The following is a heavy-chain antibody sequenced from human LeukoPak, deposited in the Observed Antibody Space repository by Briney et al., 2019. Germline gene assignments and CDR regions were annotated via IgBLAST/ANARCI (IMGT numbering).Heavy chain of an antibody. CDR1: GGTFSSYA. CDR2: IIPIFGIA. Sequence: SVKVSCKASGGTFSSYAISWVRQAPGPGLEWMGRIIPIFGIANYAQKFQGRVTITADKSTSTAYMELSSLRSEDTAVYYCARSPDYDSSGDVWFDPWGQGTLVTVSS. J-gene: IGHJ5*02. D-gene: IGHD3-22*01. CDR3: ARSPDYDSSGDVWFDP. V-gene: IGHV1-69*04.